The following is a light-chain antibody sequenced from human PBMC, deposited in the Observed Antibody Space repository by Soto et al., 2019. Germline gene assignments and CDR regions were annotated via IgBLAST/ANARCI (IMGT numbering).Light chain of an antibody. CDR3: CSYTHSTTLV. Sequence: HSALTQPASVSGSPGQTITISCTGPSRDVGAYNYVSWYQQHPGKAPKLMIYDDSDRPAGVSNPFSGSKPGNTASLTISGLQTEDEADYYCCSYTHSTTLVFGRGTKLTVL. CDR2: DDS. J-gene: IGLJ2*01. V-gene: IGLV2-14*01. CDR1: SRDVGAYNY.